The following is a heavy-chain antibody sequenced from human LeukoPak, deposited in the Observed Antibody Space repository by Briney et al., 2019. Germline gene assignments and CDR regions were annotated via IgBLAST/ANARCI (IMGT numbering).Heavy chain of an antibody. D-gene: IGHD5-18*01. Sequence: GGSLRLSCAASGFTFSNAWMSWVRQAPGKGLEWVDRIKSKTDGGTTDYAAPVKGRFTISRDDSKNTLYLQMNSLKTEDTAVYYCTTDIQPWDYWGQGTLVTVS. J-gene: IGHJ4*02. V-gene: IGHV3-15*01. CDR1: GFTFSNAW. CDR2: IKSKTDGGTT. CDR3: TTDIQPWDY.